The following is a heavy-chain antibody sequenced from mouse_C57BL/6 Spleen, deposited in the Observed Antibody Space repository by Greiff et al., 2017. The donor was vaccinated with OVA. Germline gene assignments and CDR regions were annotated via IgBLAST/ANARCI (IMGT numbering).Heavy chain of an antibody. D-gene: IGHD1-2*01. V-gene: IGHV1-15*01. CDR3: TRGWYYGRLGLY. J-gene: IGHJ3*01. CDR2: IDPETGGT. Sequence: QVQLKESGAELVRPGASVTLSCKASGYTFTDYEMHWVKQTPVHGLEWIGAIDPETGGTAYNQKFKGKAILTADKSSSTAYMELRSLTSEDSAVYYCTRGWYYGRLGLYWGQGTLVTVSA. CDR1: GYTFTDYE.